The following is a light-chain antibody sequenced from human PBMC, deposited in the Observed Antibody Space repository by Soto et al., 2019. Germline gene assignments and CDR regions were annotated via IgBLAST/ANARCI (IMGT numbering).Light chain of an antibody. V-gene: IGLV1-47*01. CDR3: AAWDDSLSGVV. J-gene: IGLJ2*01. CDR2: RNN. CDR1: SSNIGSNY. Sequence: QSVLTQPPSASWTPGQRVTISCSGSSSNIGSNYVFWYQHLPGTAPKLLIYRNNQRPSGVPDRFSGSKSGTSASLAISGLRSEDETDYYGAAWDDSLSGVVFGGGTKLTV.